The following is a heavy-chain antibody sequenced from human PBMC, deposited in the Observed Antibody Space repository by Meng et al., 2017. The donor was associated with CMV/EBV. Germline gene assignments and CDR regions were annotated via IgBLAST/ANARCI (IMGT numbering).Heavy chain of an antibody. D-gene: IGHD1-26*01. CDR2: SFYTGNT. V-gene: IGHV4-39*07. CDR1: GDSINSNTHY. Sequence: SETLSLTCAVSGDSINSNTHYWGWIRQPPGKGLEWLGSSFYTGNTYYNPSLKSRVTISVDTSKNQISLQLNSVTAADTAVYYCVREYSGSYLAGTWGQGTLVTVSS. J-gene: IGHJ5*02. CDR3: VREYSGSYLAGT.